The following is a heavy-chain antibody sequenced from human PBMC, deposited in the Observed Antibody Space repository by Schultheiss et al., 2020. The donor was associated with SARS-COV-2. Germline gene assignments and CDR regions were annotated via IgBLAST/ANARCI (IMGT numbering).Heavy chain of an antibody. J-gene: IGHJ6*02. CDR1: GGSISSYY. V-gene: IGHV4-34*01. CDR2: INHSGST. CDR3: ARAVAAADYEEYYYYGMDV. Sequence: SETLSLTCTVSGGSISSYYWSWIRQPPGKGLEWIGEINHSGSTNYNPSLKSRVTISVDTSKNQFSLKLSSVTAADTAVYYCARAVAAADYEEYYYYGMDVWGQGTTVTVSS. D-gene: IGHD6-13*01.